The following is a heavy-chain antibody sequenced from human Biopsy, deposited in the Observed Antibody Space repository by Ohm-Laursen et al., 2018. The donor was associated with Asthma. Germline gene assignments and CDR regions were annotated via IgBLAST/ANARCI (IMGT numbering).Heavy chain of an antibody. D-gene: IGHD4-17*01. Sequence: ASVKVSCKVSGYSLTDLSMHWVRQAPGQGLEWMGGHDHEEGGTVNAWRFQGRDTMTEDTSTDTAYMELSSLSSDDTAVYYCASDFPKDYVRYNFQFWGQGTLVTVSS. CDR1: GYSLTDLS. J-gene: IGHJ4*02. V-gene: IGHV1-24*01. CDR2: HDHEEGGT. CDR3: ASDFPKDYVRYNFQF.